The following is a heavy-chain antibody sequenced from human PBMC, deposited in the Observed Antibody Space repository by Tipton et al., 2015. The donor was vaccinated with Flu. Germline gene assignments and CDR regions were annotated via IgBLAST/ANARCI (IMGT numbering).Heavy chain of an antibody. Sequence: TLSLTCTVSGDYISSRYYWAWIRQPPGKGLEWIGNIHRSGNTYYNPSLSSRVTMSVDMSKIQFSLKLTSVTAADTAVYYRARRDYSNYVSEPKNWFHPWGQGILVTVSS. V-gene: IGHV4-38-2*02. CDR3: ARRDYSNYVSEPKNWFHP. CDR1: GDYISSRYY. J-gene: IGHJ5*02. CDR2: IHRSGNT. D-gene: IGHD4-11*01.